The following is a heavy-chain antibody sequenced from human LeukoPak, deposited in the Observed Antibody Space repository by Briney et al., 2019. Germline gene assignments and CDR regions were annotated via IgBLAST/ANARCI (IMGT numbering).Heavy chain of an antibody. CDR1: GFTVSSNY. CDR2: IYSGGST. CDR3: AKMLGSLRYFDWLFSV. V-gene: IGHV3-53*01. D-gene: IGHD3-9*01. J-gene: IGHJ6*04. Sequence: GGSLRLSCAASGFTVSSNYMSWVRQAPGKGLEWVSVIYSGGSTYYADSVKGRFTISRDNSKNTLYLQMNSLRAEDTAVYYCAKMLGSLRYFDWLFSVWGKGTTVTISS.